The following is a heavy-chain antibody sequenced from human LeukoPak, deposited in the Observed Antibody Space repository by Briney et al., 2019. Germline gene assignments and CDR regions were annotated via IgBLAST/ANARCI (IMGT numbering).Heavy chain of an antibody. V-gene: IGHV1-69*06. CDR2: IIPIFGTA. CDR1: GGTFSSYA. CDR3: ARYYGSGNWFDP. D-gene: IGHD3-10*01. Sequence: EASVKVSCKASGGTFSSYAISWVRQAPGQGLEWMGGIIPIFGTANYAQKFQGRVTITADKSTSTAYMELSSLRSEDTAVYYCARYYGSGNWFDPWGQGTLVTVSS. J-gene: IGHJ5*02.